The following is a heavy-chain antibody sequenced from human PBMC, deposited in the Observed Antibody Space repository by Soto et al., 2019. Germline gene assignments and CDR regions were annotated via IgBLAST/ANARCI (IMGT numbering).Heavy chain of an antibody. J-gene: IGHJ3*02. D-gene: IGHD6-13*01. CDR1: GGTFSSYT. V-gene: IGHV1-69*02. CDR3: ARHSSTNWGAFDI. Sequence: QVQLVQSGAQVKKPGSSVKVSCKASGGTFSSYTISWVRQAPGQGLEWMGRIIPILGIANYAQKFQGRVTINADKSTSTAYMELSSLRSEDTAVYYCARHSSTNWGAFDIWGQVTMVTVSS. CDR2: IIPILGIA.